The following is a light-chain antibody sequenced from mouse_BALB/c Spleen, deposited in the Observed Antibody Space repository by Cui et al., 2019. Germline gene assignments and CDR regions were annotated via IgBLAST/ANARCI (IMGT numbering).Light chain of an antibody. J-gene: IGKJ5*01. CDR3: QQWSSNPLT. CDR1: SSVSY. CDR2: LTS. V-gene: IGKV4-68*01. Sequence: QTVLTQSPALMSESPGEKVTMTCSASSSVSYMYWYQQKPRSSPKPWIYLTSNLASGVPARFSGSGSGTSYSLTISRMEAEDAATYYCQQWSSNPLTFGAGTKLELK.